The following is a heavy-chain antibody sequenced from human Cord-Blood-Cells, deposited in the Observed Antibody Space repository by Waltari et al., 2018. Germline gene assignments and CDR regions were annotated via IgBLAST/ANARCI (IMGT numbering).Heavy chain of an antibody. V-gene: IGHV5-51*01. CDR1: GYSFTSYW. J-gene: IGHJ6*02. D-gene: IGHD1-26*01. CDR3: ARLQYSGSYYYYYGMDV. CDR2: IYPGDSDT. Sequence: EVQLVQSGAEVKKPGESLKISCKGSGYSFTSYWIGWVRQMPGKGLEWMGIIYPGDSDTRYSPSLQGQVTISADKSISTAYLQWSSLKASDTAMYYCARLQYSGSYYYYYGMDVWGQGTTVTVSS.